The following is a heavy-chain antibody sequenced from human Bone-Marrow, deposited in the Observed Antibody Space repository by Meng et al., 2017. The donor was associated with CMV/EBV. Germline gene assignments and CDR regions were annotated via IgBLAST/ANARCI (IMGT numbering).Heavy chain of an antibody. D-gene: IGHD3-3*01. CDR2: ISGSGGST. J-gene: IGHJ3*02. Sequence: GGSLRLSYAASGFTFSSYAMSWVRQAPGKGLEWVSAISGSGGSTYYADSVKGRFTISRDNSKNTLYLQMNSLRAEDTAVYYCAKDRGGGYDFWSGYGSAFDIWGQGTMVTV. V-gene: IGHV3-23*01. CDR1: GFTFSSYA. CDR3: AKDRGGGYDFWSGYGSAFDI.